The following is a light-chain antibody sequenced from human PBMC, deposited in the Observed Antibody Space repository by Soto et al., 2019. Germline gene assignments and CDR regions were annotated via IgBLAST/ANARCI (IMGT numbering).Light chain of an antibody. J-gene: IGKJ1*01. Sequence: DIQMTQSPSTLSASVGDRVTLTCRASQSVSDWLAWYQQRPGKAPNLLIFDASTLESGVPSRFSGSGSGTTFTLTISSLQSDDFATYYCLQYNGYYRTFGQGTKVDIK. CDR1: QSVSDW. V-gene: IGKV1-5*01. CDR2: DAS. CDR3: LQYNGYYRT.